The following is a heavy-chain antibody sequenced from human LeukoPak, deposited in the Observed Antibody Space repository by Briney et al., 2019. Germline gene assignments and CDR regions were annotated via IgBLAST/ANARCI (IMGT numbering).Heavy chain of an antibody. CDR1: GLTFSSFT. V-gene: IGHV3-23*01. D-gene: IGHD4-17*01. CDR3: TKDDYGEIWFDP. Sequence: GGSLRLSCAASGLTFSSFTMNWVRQAPGKGPEWVSGISSSGVNTYYADSVKGRFTISRDNSKNTLYLQMNSLRVEDTAIYYCTKDDYGEIWFDPWGQGTLVTVSS. J-gene: IGHJ5*02. CDR2: ISSSGVNT.